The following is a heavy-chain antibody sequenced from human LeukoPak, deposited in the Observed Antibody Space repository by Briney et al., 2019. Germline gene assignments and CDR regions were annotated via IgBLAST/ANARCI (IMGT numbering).Heavy chain of an antibody. J-gene: IGHJ5*01. CDR3: ARVGYGAPDS. V-gene: IGHV4-59*01. D-gene: IGHD4-17*01. Sequence: SETLSLTCTVSGGSISSYHWSWIRQPPGKGLEWIGYIYSSGITKYNPSLKSRVTISVDTSRNQFSLKLSSVTAADTAVYYCARVGYGAPDSWGQGTLVTVSS. CDR2: IYSSGIT. CDR1: GGSISSYH.